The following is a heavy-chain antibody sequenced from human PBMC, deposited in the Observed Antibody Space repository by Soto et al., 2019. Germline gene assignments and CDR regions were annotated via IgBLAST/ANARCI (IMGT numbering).Heavy chain of an antibody. CDR2: IFPGDAET. J-gene: IGHJ6*02. Sequence: PGESLKISCQGSGYNFATHWIGWVRHKAGKGLEWMGIIFPGDAETRYSPSFQGHITISANKSITTTYLQWSSLKASDTAIYYCAASIFYYGMDVWGQGTTVTVSS. CDR3: AASIFYYGMDV. CDR1: GYNFATHW. V-gene: IGHV5-51*01.